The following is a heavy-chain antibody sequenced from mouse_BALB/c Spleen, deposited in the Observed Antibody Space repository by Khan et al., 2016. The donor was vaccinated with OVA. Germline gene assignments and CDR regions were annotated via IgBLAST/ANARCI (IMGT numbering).Heavy chain of an antibody. CDR2: ITYSGST. V-gene: IGHV3-2*02. Sequence: EVKLEVSGPGLVKPSQSLSLTCTVSGYSITSDSAWNWIRQFPGNNLEWVGYITYSGSTSYTPSLKSRISFTRDNSKNQFFLHLNSVTTEDTATDYCTRGRAYWGQGTLVTVSA. D-gene: IGHD3-3*01. CDR3: TRGRAY. CDR1: GYSITSDSA. J-gene: IGHJ3*01.